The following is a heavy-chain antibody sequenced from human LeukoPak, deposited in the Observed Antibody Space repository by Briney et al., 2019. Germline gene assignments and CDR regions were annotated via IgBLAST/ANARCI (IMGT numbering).Heavy chain of an antibody. J-gene: IGHJ4*02. CDR2: IIPILGIA. V-gene: IGHV1-69*04. Sequence: SVKVSCKASGGTFSSYAISWVRQAPGQGLEWMGRIIPILGIANYAQKFQGRVTITADKSTSTAYMELSSLRSDDTAVYYCARVPPSSYDSSGYYFWVDYWGQGTLVTVSS. CDR1: GGTFSSYA. D-gene: IGHD3-22*01. CDR3: ARVPPSSYDSSGYYFWVDY.